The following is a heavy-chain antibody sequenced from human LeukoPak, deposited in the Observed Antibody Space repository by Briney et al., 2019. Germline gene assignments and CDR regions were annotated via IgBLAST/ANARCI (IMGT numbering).Heavy chain of an antibody. Sequence: SETLSLTCTVAGGSISSYYWSWIRQPPGKGLEWVGYIYYSGSTNYNPSLKSGVTISVETSKNQFSLKLSSVTAADTAVYYCARVLYGDYYGSGSYPYFDYWGQGTLVTVSS. CDR2: IYYSGST. D-gene: IGHD3-10*01. J-gene: IGHJ4*02. CDR3: ARVLYGDYYGSGSYPYFDY. V-gene: IGHV4-59*01. CDR1: GGSISSYY.